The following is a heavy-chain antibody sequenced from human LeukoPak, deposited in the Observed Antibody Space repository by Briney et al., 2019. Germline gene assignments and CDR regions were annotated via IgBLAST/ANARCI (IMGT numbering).Heavy chain of an antibody. CDR3: AYYDYNISPY. V-gene: IGHV1-2*02. J-gene: IGHJ4*02. Sequence: ASMKDSCKASGYATDFYIHWVGQAPGRGLEWMGWINPDSGGTIYARNFRGRVTMTRETSLATVYLELRSLRYDEAAVYSCAYYDYNISPYWGQGTLVTVSS. CDR1: GYATDFY. CDR2: INPDSGGT. D-gene: IGHD5-12*01.